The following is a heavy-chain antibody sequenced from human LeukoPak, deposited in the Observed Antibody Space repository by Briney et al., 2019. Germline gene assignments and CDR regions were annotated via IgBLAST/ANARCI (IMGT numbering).Heavy chain of an antibody. V-gene: IGHV1-18*01. J-gene: IGHJ4*02. CDR1: GYTSTSYG. CDR2: ISAYNGNT. Sequence: GASVKVSCKASGYTSTSYGISWVRQAPGQGLEWMGWISAYNGNTNYAQKFQGRVTLTRITSMSTAYMELSSLRSEDTAMYYCARELRRDDYWGQGTLVTVSS. CDR3: ARELRRDDY.